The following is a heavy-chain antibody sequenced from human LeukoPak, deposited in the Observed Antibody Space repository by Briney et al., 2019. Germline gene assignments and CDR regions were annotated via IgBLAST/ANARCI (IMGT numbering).Heavy chain of an antibody. Sequence: PSETLSLTCTVSGYSISSGYFWGWIRQPPGKGLECIGTIYHSGSTYYSPSLKSRVTISVDTSKNQFSLKLSSVTAAYTAVYYCARGGDSSGYYYYYFDYWGQGTLVTVSS. CDR1: GYSISSGYF. CDR2: IYHSGST. V-gene: IGHV4-38-2*02. CDR3: ARGGDSSGYYYYYFDY. J-gene: IGHJ4*02. D-gene: IGHD3-22*01.